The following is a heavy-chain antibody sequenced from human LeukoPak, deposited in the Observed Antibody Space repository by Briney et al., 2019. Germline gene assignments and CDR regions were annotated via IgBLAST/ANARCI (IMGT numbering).Heavy chain of an antibody. CDR1: GFAFSSSW. J-gene: IGHJ4*02. CDR2: INGDGTYT. Sequence: GGSLRLSCAASGFAFSSSWMLWVRQGPGKGLVWVARINGDGTYTKYADSVKGRFTISRDNTKNTLYLQMNSLRVEDTAVYYCARDLSLSFDYWARGTLVTVSS. CDR3: ARDLSLSFDY. V-gene: IGHV3-74*01.